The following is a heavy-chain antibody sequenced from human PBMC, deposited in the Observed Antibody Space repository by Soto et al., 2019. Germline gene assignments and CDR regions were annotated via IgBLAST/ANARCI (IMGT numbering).Heavy chain of an antibody. CDR1: GGSFSGYY. Sequence: SETLSLTCAVYGGSFSGYYWSWIRQPPGKGLEWIGEINHSGSTNYNPSLKSRFTISVDTSKNQFSLKLSSVTAADTAVYYCTRKVSGPGWLAFLRLPNRFDPWGQGTLVTVSS. D-gene: IGHD3-3*02. CDR3: TRKVSGPGWLAFLRLPNRFDP. CDR2: INHSGST. J-gene: IGHJ5*02. V-gene: IGHV4-34*01.